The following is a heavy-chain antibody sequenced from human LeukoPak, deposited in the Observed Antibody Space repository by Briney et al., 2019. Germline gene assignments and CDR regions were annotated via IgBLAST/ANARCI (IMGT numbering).Heavy chain of an antibody. D-gene: IGHD1-26*01. CDR3: ASHGGSLRDVFDI. J-gene: IGHJ3*02. CDR1: GYNFTNYW. Sequence: GESLKISCKGSGYNFTNYWIGWVRQMPGKGLEWMGIIYPGDSDTSYSPSFQGQVTISADKSISTAYLQWSSLRASDTAIYYCASHGGSLRDVFDIWGQGTMVTVSS. CDR2: IYPGDSDT. V-gene: IGHV5-51*01.